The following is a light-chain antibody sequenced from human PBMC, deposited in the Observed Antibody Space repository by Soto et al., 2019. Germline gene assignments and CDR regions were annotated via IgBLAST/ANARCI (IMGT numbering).Light chain of an antibody. V-gene: IGLV2-11*01. CDR2: AVS. CDR1: SSDVGIHHY. J-gene: IGLJ2*01. CDR3: SSYTSSSTLV. Sequence: QSALTQPRSVSGSPGQSVTISCTGTSSDVGIHHYVSWYQQHPGKAPKLMTFAVSERPSGVPDRFSGSKSGNTASLTISGLQAEDEADYYCSSYTSSSTLVFGGGTKLTVL.